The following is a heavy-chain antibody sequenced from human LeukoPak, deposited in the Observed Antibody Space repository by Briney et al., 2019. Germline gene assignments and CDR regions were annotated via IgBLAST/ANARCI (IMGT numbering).Heavy chain of an antibody. CDR3: AKAQLELRFGGANYYMDV. J-gene: IGHJ6*03. Sequence: GGSLRLSCAASGFTFSSYAMSWVRQAPGKGLEWVSAISGSGGSTYYADSVKGRFTISRDNSKNTLYLQMNSLRAEDTAVYYCAKAQLELRFGGANYYMDVWGKGTTVTFSS. CDR1: GFTFSSYA. CDR2: ISGSGGST. D-gene: IGHD1-7*01. V-gene: IGHV3-23*01.